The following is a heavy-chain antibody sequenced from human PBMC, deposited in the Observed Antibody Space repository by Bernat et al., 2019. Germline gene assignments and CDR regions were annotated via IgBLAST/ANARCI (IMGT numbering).Heavy chain of an antibody. CDR1: GGSISSYY. J-gene: IGHJ4*02. Sequence: QVQLQESGPGLVKPSETLSLTCTVSGGSISSYYWSWIRQSPEKALEWIGYIYSSGSTNYNPSLKSRVTISVDTSKNQFSLNLASVTAADTAVYYCARHWYTAHDSLSHWGQGTLVTVSS. V-gene: IGHV4-59*08. D-gene: IGHD5-12*01. CDR2: IYSSGST. CDR3: ARHWYTAHDSLSH.